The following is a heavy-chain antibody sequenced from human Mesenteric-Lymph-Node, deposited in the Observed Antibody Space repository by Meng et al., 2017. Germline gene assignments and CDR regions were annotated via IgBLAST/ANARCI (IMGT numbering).Heavy chain of an antibody. CDR1: GYSFTSYW. CDR3: ARHGGSGYYDSSGYYYSFYYYYGMDV. V-gene: IGHV5-51*01. Sequence: GESLKIPCRGSGYSFTSYWIGWVRQMPGKGLEWMGIIYPGDSDTRYSPSFQGQVTISADKSISTAYLQWSSLKASDTAMYYCARHGGSGYYDSSGYYYSFYYYYGMDVWGQGTTVTVSS. J-gene: IGHJ6*02. CDR2: IYPGDSDT. D-gene: IGHD3-22*01.